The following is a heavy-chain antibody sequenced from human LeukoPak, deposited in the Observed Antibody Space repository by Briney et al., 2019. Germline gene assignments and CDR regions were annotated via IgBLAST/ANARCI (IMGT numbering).Heavy chain of an antibody. D-gene: IGHD3-22*01. CDR3: EREAPDSSGYYYGVY. CDR1: GGTFSSYA. CDR2: IIPIFGTA. J-gene: IGHJ4*02. Sequence: SVKVSCKASGGTFSSYAISWVRQAPGQGLEWMGGIIPIFGTANYAQKLQGRVTITADESTSTAYMELSSLRSEDTAVYYCEREAPDSSGYYYGVYWGQGTLVTVSS. V-gene: IGHV1-69*13.